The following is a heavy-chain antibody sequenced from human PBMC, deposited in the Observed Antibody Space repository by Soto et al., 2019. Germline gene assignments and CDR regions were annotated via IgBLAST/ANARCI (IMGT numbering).Heavy chain of an antibody. J-gene: IGHJ3*02. Sequence: QVQLVQSGAEVKKPGASVKVSCKASGYTFTSYDINWVRQATGQGLEWMGWMNPNSGNTGYAQKFRGRVTMTRNTSISTAYMELSSLRSEDTAVYYCARGIGSGSYWARDAFDIWGQGTMVTVSS. CDR1: GYTFTSYD. CDR2: MNPNSGNT. CDR3: ARGIGSGSYWARDAFDI. V-gene: IGHV1-8*01. D-gene: IGHD3-10*01.